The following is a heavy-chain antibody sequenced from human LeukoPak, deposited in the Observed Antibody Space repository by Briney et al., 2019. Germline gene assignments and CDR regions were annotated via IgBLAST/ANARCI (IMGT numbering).Heavy chain of an antibody. CDR2: IWYDGSNK. J-gene: IGHJ4*02. D-gene: IGHD6-6*01. CDR1: GFTFSNYG. V-gene: IGHV3-33*01. CDR3: ASYSSSSIAYY. Sequence: GGSLRLSCAASGFTFSNYGMHWVRQAPGRGLEWVAVIWYDGSNKYYADSVKGRFTISRDNSKNTLYLQMNSLRAEDTAVYYCASYSSSSIAYYWGQGTLVTVSS.